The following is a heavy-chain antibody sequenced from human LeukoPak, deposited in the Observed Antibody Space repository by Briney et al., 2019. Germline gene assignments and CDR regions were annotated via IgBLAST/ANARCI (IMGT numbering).Heavy chain of an antibody. CDR3: ARFVFWRYDFWSGHD. D-gene: IGHD3-3*01. J-gene: IGHJ4*02. Sequence: PSETLSLTCTVSGGSISSSSYYWGWIRQPPGKGLEWIGSIYYSGSTYHNPSLKSRVTISVDTSKNQFSLKLSSVTAADTAVYYCARFVFWRYDFWSGHDWGQGTLVTVSS. CDR2: IYYSGST. CDR1: GGSISSSSYY. V-gene: IGHV4-39*01.